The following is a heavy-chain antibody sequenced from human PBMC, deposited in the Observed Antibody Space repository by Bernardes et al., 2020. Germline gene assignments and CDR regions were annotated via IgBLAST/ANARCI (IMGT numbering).Heavy chain of an antibody. CDR2: IYPGDSDT. CDR3: ARVDGGGITIFGVVTAGNWFDP. V-gene: IGHV5-51*01. CDR1: GYSFTSYW. J-gene: IGHJ5*02. Sequence: ESLKISCKGSGYSFTSYWIGWVRQMPGKGLEWMGIIYPGDSDTRYSPSFQGQVTISADKSISTAYLQWSSLKASDTAMYYCARVDGGGITIFGVVTAGNWFDPWGQGTLVTVSS. D-gene: IGHD3-3*01.